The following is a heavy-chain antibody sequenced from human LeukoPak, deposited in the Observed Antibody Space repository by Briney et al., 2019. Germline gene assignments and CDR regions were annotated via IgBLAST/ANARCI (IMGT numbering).Heavy chain of an antibody. CDR1: GIXFSNAW. CDR2: IKSKSDGETT. D-gene: IGHD1-1*01. J-gene: IGHJ4*02. CDR3: ATYRWYSDY. V-gene: IGHV3-15*01. Sequence: PGGSLRLSCAASGIXFSNAWISWVRQAPGKGLEWVGRIKSKSDGETTDYAAPVKGRFTISRDDSKNTLYLQMNSLKTEATAMYYCATYRWYSDYWGQGVLVTVSS.